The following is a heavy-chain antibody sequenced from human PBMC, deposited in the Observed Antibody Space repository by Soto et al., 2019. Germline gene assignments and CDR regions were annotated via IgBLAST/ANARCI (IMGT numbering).Heavy chain of an antibody. V-gene: IGHV4-59*01. CDR3: ARAYSYGPLDY. D-gene: IGHD5-18*01. J-gene: IGHJ4*02. CDR1: GGSISSYY. Sequence: SETLSLTCTVSGGSISSYYWSWIRQPPGKGLEWIGYIYYSGSTNYNPSLKSRVTISVDTSKKQFSLKMNSVTAADTAVYYCARAYSYGPLDYWGQGTLVTVSS. CDR2: IYYSGST.